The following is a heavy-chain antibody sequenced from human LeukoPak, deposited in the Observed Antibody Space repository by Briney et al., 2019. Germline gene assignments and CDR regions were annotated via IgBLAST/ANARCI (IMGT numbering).Heavy chain of an antibody. J-gene: IGHJ4*02. CDR3: SRMMQHSYDRGAYYRLFDY. Sequence: PGRSLRLSCIASGFTFCDYAMSWGRQAPGKGVGWGGFIRSKASVGTTEYAASVKGRFTISRDDSNSIAYLQMTSLKTEASAIYYCSRMMQHSYDRGAYYRLFDYWGQGTLVTVSS. CDR2: IRSKASVGTT. D-gene: IGHD3-22*01. V-gene: IGHV3-49*04. CDR1: GFTFCDYA.